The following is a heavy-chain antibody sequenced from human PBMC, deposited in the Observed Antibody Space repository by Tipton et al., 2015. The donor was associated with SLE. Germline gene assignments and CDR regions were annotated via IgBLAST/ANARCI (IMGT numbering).Heavy chain of an antibody. Sequence: TLSLTCTVSGGSISFDYWSWIRQPPGKGLEWIGYIYYSGSINYNPSLKSRVSISGDTSKNQFSLKLSSVTPADTAVYYCATLSLPYADYEMNWGQGTLVTVSS. CDR3: ATLSLPYADYEMN. CDR1: GGSISFDY. J-gene: IGHJ4*02. CDR2: IYYSGSI. V-gene: IGHV4-59*03. D-gene: IGHD4-17*01.